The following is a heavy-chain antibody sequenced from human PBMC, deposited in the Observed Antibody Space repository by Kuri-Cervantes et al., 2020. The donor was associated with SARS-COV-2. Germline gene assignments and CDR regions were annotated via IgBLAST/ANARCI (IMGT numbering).Heavy chain of an antibody. J-gene: IGHJ4*02. CDR3: ARGMGRYSSSFDY. CDR1: GFTFSSYS. D-gene: IGHD6-6*01. Sequence: GGSLRLSCAASGFTFSSYSMNWVRQAPGKGLEWVSYISSSSSTIYYADSVKGRFTISRDNAKNSQYLQMNSLSAEDTAVYYCARGMGRYSSSFDYWGQGTLVTVSS. V-gene: IGHV3-48*01. CDR2: ISSSSSTI.